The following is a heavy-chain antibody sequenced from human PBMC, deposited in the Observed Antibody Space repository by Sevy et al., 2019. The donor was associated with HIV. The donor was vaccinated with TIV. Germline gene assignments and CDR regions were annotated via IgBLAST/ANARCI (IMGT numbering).Heavy chain of an antibody. J-gene: IGHJ6*02. CDR2: IWYDGSNK. CDR3: ARDGDSGSRNYYYYYGMDV. Sequence: GGSLRLSCAASGFTFSSYAMHWVRQAPGKGLEWVAVIWYDGSNKYYADSVKGRFTISRDNSKNTLYLQMNSLRAEDTAVYYCARDGDSGSRNYYYYYGMDVWGQGTTVTVSS. D-gene: IGHD1-26*01. V-gene: IGHV3-33*01. CDR1: GFTFSSYA.